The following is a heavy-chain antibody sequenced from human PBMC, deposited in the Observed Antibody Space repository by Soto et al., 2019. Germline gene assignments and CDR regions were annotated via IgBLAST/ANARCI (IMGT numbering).Heavy chain of an antibody. D-gene: IGHD6-13*01. CDR3: AKDLEDSSSWYLGWFDP. Sequence: GGSLRLSCAASGFTFSSYAMSWVRQAPGKGLEWVSAISGGGGSTYYADSLKGRFTISRDNSKNTLYLQMNSLRAEDTAVYYCAKDLEDSSSWYLGWFDPWGQGTLVTVSS. J-gene: IGHJ5*02. CDR2: ISGGGGST. CDR1: GFTFSSYA. V-gene: IGHV3-23*01.